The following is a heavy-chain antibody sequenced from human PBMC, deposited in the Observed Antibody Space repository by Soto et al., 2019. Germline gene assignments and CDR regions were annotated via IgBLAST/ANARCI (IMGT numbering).Heavy chain of an antibody. CDR1: GGTFSSYT. CDR3: AASKYYYGMDV. Sequence: QVQLVQSGAEVKKPGSSVKVSCKASGGTFSSYTISWVRQAPGQGLEWMGRIIPILGIANYAQKFQGRVTITADKVTSTGYMELSSMRSEETAVYYCAASKYYYGMDVWGQGTTVTVSS. CDR2: IIPILGIA. V-gene: IGHV1-69*02. J-gene: IGHJ6*02.